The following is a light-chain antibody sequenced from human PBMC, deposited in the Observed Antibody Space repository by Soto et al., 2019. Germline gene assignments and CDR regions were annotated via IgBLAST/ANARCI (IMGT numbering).Light chain of an antibody. CDR2: GAS. CDR1: QSVSSN. V-gene: IGKV3-15*01. CDR3: QQCGSSVT. J-gene: IGKJ5*01. Sequence: EIVMTQSPATLSVSPGERATLSCRASQSVSSNLAWYQQKPGQAPRLLIYGASTRATGIPARFSGSGSGTEFTLTISRVEPEDFAVYYCQQCGSSVTVGQGTRLEIK.